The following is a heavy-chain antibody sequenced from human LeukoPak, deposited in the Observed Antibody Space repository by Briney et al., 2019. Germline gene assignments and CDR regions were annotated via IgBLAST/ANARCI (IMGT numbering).Heavy chain of an antibody. CDR3: ARLSAVWFGALDY. CDR2: ISYSGST. V-gene: IGHV4-59*08. D-gene: IGHD3-10*01. J-gene: IGHJ4*02. CDR1: GGSISSYY. Sequence: SETLSLTCTVSGGSISSYYWSWIRQPPGKGLEWIGYISYSGSTNYNPSLKSRVTISVGTSKNQFSLKLSSVTATDTAVYYCARLSAVWFGALDYWGQGKLVTVSS.